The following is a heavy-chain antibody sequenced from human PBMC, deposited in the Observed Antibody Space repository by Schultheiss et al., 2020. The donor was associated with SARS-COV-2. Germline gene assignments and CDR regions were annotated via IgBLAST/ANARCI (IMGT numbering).Heavy chain of an antibody. CDR1: GYTFASYH. J-gene: IGHJ4*02. D-gene: IGHD6-19*01. V-gene: IGHV1-46*01. Sequence: ASVKVSCKAYGYTFASYHMHWMRQVPGQGLEWMGIINPSGGNTDYAQKFQGRVTMTRDKSTSTAYMELSSLRSEDTAVYYCASLPYSSGWYYDYWGQGTLVTVSS. CDR3: ASLPYSSGWYYDY. CDR2: INPSGGNT.